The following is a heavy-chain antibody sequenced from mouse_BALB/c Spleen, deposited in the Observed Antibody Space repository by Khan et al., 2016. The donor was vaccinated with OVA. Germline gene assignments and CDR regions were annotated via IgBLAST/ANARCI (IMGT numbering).Heavy chain of an antibody. CDR3: ARVYGGDFDY. CDR1: GYSITSDYA. D-gene: IGHD1-1*01. V-gene: IGHV3-2*02. J-gene: IGHJ2*01. CDR2: ISYSGNN. Sequence: EVQLQESGPGLVKPSQSLSLTCTVTGYSITSDYAWNWIRQFPGNKLEWMGFISYSGNNNYNPSLKSRASITRDTSNNQFFLHLNSVTTEDTATYYCARVYGGDFDYWGQGTTLTVSS.